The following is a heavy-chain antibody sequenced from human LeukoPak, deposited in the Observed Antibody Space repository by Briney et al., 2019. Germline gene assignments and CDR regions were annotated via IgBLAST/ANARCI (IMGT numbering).Heavy chain of an antibody. J-gene: IGHJ6*02. CDR2: ISGSGGST. D-gene: IGHD6-13*01. CDR3: AKVPTQQLVDYSYYYGMDV. V-gene: IGHV3-23*01. CDR1: GFTFSSYA. Sequence: GGSLRLSCAASGFTFSSYAMSWVRQAPGKGLEWVSAISGSGGSTYYADSVKGRFTISRDNSKNTLYLQMNSLRAEDTAVYYCAKVPTQQLVDYSYYYGMDVWGQGTTVTVSS.